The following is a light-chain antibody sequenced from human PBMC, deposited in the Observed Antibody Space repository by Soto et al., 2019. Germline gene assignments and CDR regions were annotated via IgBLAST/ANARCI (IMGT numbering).Light chain of an antibody. V-gene: IGLV1-47*01. CDR3: AAWDDSLSGRV. Sequence: CALTQPPSASGTPGQRVTISCSGSSSNIGSNYVYWYQQLPGTAPKLLIYRNNQRPSGVPDRFSGSKSGTSASLAISGLRSEDEADYYCAAWDDSLSGRVFGTGTKVTVL. CDR1: SSNIGSNY. CDR2: RNN. J-gene: IGLJ1*01.